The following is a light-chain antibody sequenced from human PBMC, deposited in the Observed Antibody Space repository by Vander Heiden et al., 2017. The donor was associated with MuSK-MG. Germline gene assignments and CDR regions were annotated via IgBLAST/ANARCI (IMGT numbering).Light chain of an antibody. CDR3: RQDDTGPRT. CDR1: QSLRYSSNNKNY. V-gene: IGKV4-1*01. CDR2: WAS. J-gene: IGKJ1*01. Sequence: IVMTQSPDSLTVSLGERATLDCKSSQSLRYSSNNKNYLVWYQQKPGQPPKLLISWASTRESGVPDRSSGRASETAFTLTIISLQAKAVGVYFFRQDDTGPRTFSQGTRLELK.